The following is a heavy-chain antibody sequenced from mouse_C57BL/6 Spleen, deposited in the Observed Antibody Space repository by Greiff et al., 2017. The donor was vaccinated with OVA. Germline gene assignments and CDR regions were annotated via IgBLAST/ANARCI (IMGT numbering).Heavy chain of an antibody. D-gene: IGHD1-1*01. V-gene: IGHV1-15*01. CDR3: TRGLYYGSSYGWYFDV. J-gene: IGHJ1*03. CDR2: IDPETGGT. CDR1: GYTFTDYE. Sequence: VQLQQSGAELVRPGASVTLSCKASGYTFTDYEMHWVKQTPVHGLEWIGAIDPETGGTAYNQKFKGKAILTADKSSSTAYMELRSLTSEDSAVYYCTRGLYYGSSYGWYFDVWGTGTTVTVSS.